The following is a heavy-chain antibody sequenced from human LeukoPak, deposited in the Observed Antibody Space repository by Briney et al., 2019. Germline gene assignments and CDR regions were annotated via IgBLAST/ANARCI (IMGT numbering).Heavy chain of an antibody. V-gene: IGHV4-34*01. CDR1: GGSFRGYY. D-gene: IGHD7-27*01. J-gene: IGHJ4*02. CDR2: INHGGST. Sequence: SETLSLTCAVYGGSFRGYYWSWIRQPPGKGLEWIGEINHGGSTNYNPSLKSRVTISVDTSKNQFSLKVSSVTAADTAVYYCARRRWGSSNVDYWGQGTLVTVSS. CDR3: ARRRWGSSNVDY.